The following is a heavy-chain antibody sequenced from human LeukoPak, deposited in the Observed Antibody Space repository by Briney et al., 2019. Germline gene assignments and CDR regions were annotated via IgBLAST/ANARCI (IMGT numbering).Heavy chain of an antibody. J-gene: IGHJ4*02. CDR3: ARQFATASADTRGYFDF. CDR1: GGSISSYY. CDR2: IYYSGST. V-gene: IGHV4-59*08. Sequence: SETLSLTCTVSGGSISSYYWSWIRQPPGKGLEWIGYIYYSGSTNYNPSLKSRVTISVDTSKNQFSLKLSSVTAADAAMYYCARQFATASADTRGYFDFWGQGTVVTVSS. D-gene: IGHD2-2*01.